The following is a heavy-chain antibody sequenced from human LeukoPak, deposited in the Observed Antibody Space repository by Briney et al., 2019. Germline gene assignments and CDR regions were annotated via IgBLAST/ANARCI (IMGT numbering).Heavy chain of an antibody. D-gene: IGHD1-1*01. CDR2: IYYSGST. V-gene: IGHV4-39*01. Sequence: PSETLSLTCTVSGGSISSSSYYWGWIRQPPGKGLEWIGSIYYSGSTYYNPSLKSRVTISVDTSKNQFSLKLSSVTAADTAVYYCASIRARYSLRRPFDYWGQGTLVTVSS. CDR1: GGSISSSSYY. J-gene: IGHJ4*02. CDR3: ASIRARYSLRRPFDY.